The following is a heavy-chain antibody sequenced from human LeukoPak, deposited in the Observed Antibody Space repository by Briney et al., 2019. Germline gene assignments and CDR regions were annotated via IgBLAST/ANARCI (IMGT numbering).Heavy chain of an antibody. D-gene: IGHD5-18*01. CDR3: ARDAVDTVNAV. V-gene: IGHV3-74*01. CDR2: INSDGSIT. J-gene: IGHJ6*02. Sequence: QAGGSLRLSCAASGFTFTTYWMHWVRQAPGKGLVWVSHINSDGSITSYADSVKGRFTISRDNAKNTLYLQMNSLRAEDTAVYHCARDAVDTVNAVWGQGTTVTVSS. CDR1: GFTFTTYW.